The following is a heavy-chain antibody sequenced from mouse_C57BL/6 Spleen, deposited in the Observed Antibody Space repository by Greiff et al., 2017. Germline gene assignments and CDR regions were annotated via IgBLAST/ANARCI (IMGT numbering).Heavy chain of an antibody. D-gene: IGHD2-4*01. J-gene: IGHJ4*01. CDR3: ARGDYGRRGDAMDY. V-gene: IGHV3-6*01. CDR1: GYSITSGYY. CDR2: ISYDGSN. Sequence: EVQLQESGPGLVKPSQSLSLTCSVTGYSITSGYYWNCIRQFPGNKLEWMGYISYDGSNNYNPSLKNRISITRDTSKNQFFLTLKSVTTADTATYYCARGDYGRRGDAMDYWGQGTSVTVSS.